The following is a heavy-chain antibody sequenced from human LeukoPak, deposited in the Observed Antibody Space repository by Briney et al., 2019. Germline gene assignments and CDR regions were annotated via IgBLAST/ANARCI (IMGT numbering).Heavy chain of an antibody. Sequence: AGGSLRLSCAASGFTFSSYAMSWVRQAPGKGLEWVSAISGSGGSTYYADSVKGRFTISRDNSKNTLYLQMNSLRAEDTAVYYCAKDYRMITFGGVIDYWGQGTLVTVPS. J-gene: IGHJ4*02. V-gene: IGHV3-23*01. CDR2: ISGSGGST. CDR1: GFTFSSYA. CDR3: AKDYRMITFGGVIDY. D-gene: IGHD3-16*01.